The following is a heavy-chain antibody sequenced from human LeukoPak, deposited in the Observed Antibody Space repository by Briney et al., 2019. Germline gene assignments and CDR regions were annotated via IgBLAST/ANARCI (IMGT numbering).Heavy chain of an antibody. J-gene: IGHJ5*02. CDR2: IYYSGST. Sequence: SETLSLTCAVYGGSFSGYYWSWIRQPPGEGLEWIGYIYYSGSTNYHPSLKSRVPISVDKSKNQFSLKLSSVTAADTAVYSCPRSSNIAAAGTYGFDPWGQGTLVTVSS. D-gene: IGHD6-13*01. CDR1: GGSFSGYY. CDR3: PRSSNIAAAGTYGFDP. V-gene: IGHV4-59*12.